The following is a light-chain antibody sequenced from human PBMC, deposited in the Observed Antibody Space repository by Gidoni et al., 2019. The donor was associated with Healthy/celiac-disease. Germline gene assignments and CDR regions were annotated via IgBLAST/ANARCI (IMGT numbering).Light chain of an antibody. Sequence: IQMTQSPSSLSASVGDRVTITCRASQSISSYLNWYQQKPGKAPKLLIYAASSLQSGVPSRFSGSGSGTDFTLTISSLQPEDFATYYGQQSYSTSWTFGQGTKVEIK. CDR3: QQSYSTSWT. J-gene: IGKJ1*01. CDR1: QSISSY. V-gene: IGKV1-39*01. CDR2: AAS.